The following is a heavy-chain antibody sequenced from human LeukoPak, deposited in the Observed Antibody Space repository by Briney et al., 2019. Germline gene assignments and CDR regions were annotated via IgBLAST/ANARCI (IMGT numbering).Heavy chain of an antibody. CDR3: ARGNRYSYGEGNYFDY. CDR1: GGTFSSYA. V-gene: IGHV1-69*13. Sequence: SVKVSCKASGGTFSSYAISWVRQAPGQGLEWMGGIIPIFGTANYAQKFQGRVTITADESTSTAYMELSSLRSEDTAVYYCARGNRYSYGEGNYFDYWGQGTLVTVSS. J-gene: IGHJ4*02. CDR2: IIPIFGTA. D-gene: IGHD5-18*01.